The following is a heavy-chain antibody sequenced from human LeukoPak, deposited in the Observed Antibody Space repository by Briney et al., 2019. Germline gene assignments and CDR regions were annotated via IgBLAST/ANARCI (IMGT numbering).Heavy chain of an antibody. CDR3: ARESAVDTAMVTGYYYYMDV. D-gene: IGHD5-18*01. CDR2: INPSCGST. V-gene: IGHV1-46*01. Sequence: ASVKVSCKASGYTFTSYYMHWVRQAPGQGLEWMGVINPSCGSTSYAQKFQGRVTMTRDLSTSTVYMELSSLRSEDTAVYYCARESAVDTAMVTGYYYYMDVWGKGTTVTVSS. J-gene: IGHJ6*03. CDR1: GYTFTSYY.